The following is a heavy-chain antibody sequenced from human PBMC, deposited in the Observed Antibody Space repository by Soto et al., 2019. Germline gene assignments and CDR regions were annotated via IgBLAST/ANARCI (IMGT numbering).Heavy chain of an antibody. CDR1: GYTFTYRY. V-gene: IGHV1-45*02. CDR3: AGQMPTMTPFDY. J-gene: IGHJ4*02. D-gene: IGHD4-17*01. CDR2: ITPFNGNT. Sequence: GASVKVSCKASGYTFTYRYLHWVRQAPGQALEWMGWITPFNGNTNYAQKFQDRVTITRDRSMSTAYMELSSLRSEDTAMYYCAGQMPTMTPFDYWGQGTLVTVCS.